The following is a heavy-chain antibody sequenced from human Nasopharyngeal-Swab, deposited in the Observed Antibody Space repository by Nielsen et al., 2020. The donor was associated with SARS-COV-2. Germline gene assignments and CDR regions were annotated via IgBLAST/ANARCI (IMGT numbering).Heavy chain of an antibody. D-gene: IGHD3-3*01. V-gene: IGHV3-30*04. J-gene: IGHJ5*02. CDR3: ARGVSGFGVVTKGGWFDP. CDR1: GFTFSSYA. Sequence: GESLKIFCAASGFTFSSYAMHWVRQAPGKGLEWVAVISYDGSNKYYADSVKGRFTISRDNSKSTLYLQMNSLRAEDTAVYYCARGVSGFGVVTKGGWFDPWGQGTLVTVSS. CDR2: ISYDGSNK.